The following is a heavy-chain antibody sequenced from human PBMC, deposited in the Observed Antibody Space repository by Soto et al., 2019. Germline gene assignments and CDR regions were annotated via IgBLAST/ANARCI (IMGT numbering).Heavy chain of an antibody. J-gene: IGHJ6*02. CDR2: ISYDGSNK. D-gene: IGHD3-22*01. CDR3: AKVHRSGYWGMDV. Sequence: QVQLVESGGGVVQPGRSLRLSCAASGFTFSSYGMHWVRQAPGKGLEWVAFISYDGSNKYYGDSVKGRFTISRDNSKKTLYLQMNSLRAEDTAVYYCAKVHRSGYWGMDVWGQGTTVTVSS. CDR1: GFTFSSYG. V-gene: IGHV3-30*18.